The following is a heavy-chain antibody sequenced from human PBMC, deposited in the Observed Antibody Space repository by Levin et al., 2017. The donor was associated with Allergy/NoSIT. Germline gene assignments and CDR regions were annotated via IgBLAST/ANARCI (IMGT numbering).Heavy chain of an antibody. V-gene: IGHV4-39*01. CDR2: VYHTGST. CDR3: ARLAAVAHF. J-gene: IGHJ6*02. CDR1: DSIISNNYY. D-gene: IGHD6-13*01. Sequence: SETLSLTCTVSDSIISNNYYWGWIRQPPGKGLEWLGSVYHTGSTYYNPSLKTRVSISADTSKNQFSLKLSSVTAADTAVYYCARLAAVAHFWGQGTTVTVSS.